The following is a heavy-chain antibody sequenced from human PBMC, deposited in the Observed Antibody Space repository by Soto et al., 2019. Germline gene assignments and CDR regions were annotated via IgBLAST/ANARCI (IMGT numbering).Heavy chain of an antibody. V-gene: IGHV3-9*01. D-gene: IGHD3-10*01. Sequence: PGGSLRLSCAASGFTFDDYAMHWVRQAPGKGLEWVSGISWNSGSIGYADSVKGRFTISRDNAKNSLYLQMNSLRAEDTALYYCAKDRGPAYYYGIDVWGQGTTVTVSS. CDR3: AKDRGPAYYYGIDV. CDR1: GFTFDDYA. CDR2: ISWNSGSI. J-gene: IGHJ6*02.